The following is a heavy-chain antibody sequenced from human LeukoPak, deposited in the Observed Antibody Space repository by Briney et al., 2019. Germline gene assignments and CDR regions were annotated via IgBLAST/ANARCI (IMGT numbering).Heavy chain of an antibody. CDR2: IYTSGST. J-gene: IGHJ6*03. CDR3: AITYYDFWSGYFEYMDV. CDR1: GGSLSSYY. V-gene: IGHV4-4*07. Sequence: PSETLSLTCTVSGGSLSSYYWSWIRQPAGKGLEWIGRIYTSGSTNYNPSLKSRVTMSVDTSKNQFSLKLSSVTAADTAVYYCAITYYDFWSGYFEYMDVWGKGTTVTVSS. D-gene: IGHD3-3*01.